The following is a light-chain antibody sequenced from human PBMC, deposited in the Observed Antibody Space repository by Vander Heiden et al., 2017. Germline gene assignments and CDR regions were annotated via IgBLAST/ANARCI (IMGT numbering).Light chain of an antibody. CDR1: QSVSSN. J-gene: IGKJ1*01. CDR2: GAS. CDR3: QQYNTWPPWT. V-gene: IGKV3-15*01. Sequence: EIVMTQSPATRSVSPGERATLSCRASQSVSSNLAWYQQKPGQAPRLLIYGASTRATVIPARFSGSGSGTEFTLTISSLQSEDFAVYYCQQYNTWPPWTFAPGAKVEIK.